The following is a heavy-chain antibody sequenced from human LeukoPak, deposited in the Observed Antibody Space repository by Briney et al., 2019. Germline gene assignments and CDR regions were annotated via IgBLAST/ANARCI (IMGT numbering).Heavy chain of an antibody. J-gene: IGHJ4*01. Sequence: GRSLRLSCAASGFTFSNSGMSWVRQAPGKGLEWVSYISSGSTTIYYADSVKGRCTISRDNAKNSLYLQVNRLRADDTAVYYCPRDLLQQGYFDYWGHGTLVTVSS. D-gene: IGHD3-22*01. CDR3: PRDLLQQGYFDY. V-gene: IGHV3-48*04. CDR1: GFTFSNSG. CDR2: ISSGSTTI.